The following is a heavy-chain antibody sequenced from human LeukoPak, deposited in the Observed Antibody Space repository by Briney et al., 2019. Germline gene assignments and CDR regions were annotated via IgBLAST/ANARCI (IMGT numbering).Heavy chain of an antibody. CDR2: IIGSGGST. J-gene: IGHJ4*02. CDR1: GFTFSSYA. D-gene: IGHD2-21*01. V-gene: IGHV3-23*01. Sequence: PGGSLRLSCAASGFTFSSYAMSWVRQAPGKGLEWVSAIIGSGGSTYYADSVKGRFTISRDNSKNTLYLQMNSLGAEDTAVYYCAKFLPTHIVVANYYFDYWGQGTLVTVSS. CDR3: AKFLPTHIVVANYYFDY.